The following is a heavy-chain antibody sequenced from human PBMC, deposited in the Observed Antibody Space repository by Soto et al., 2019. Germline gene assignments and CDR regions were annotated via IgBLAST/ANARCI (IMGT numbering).Heavy chain of an antibody. Sequence: QVQLQQWGAGLLKPSETLSLTCAVYGGSFSGYYWSWIRQPPGKGLEWIGEINHSGSTNYNPSLKSRVTIAVDTSKNQFSLKLSSVTAADTAVYYCARGSWGAARLKGYYYYYMDVWGKGTTVTVSS. CDR1: GGSFSGYY. J-gene: IGHJ6*03. CDR3: ARGSWGAARLKGYYYYYMDV. D-gene: IGHD6-6*01. V-gene: IGHV4-34*01. CDR2: INHSGST.